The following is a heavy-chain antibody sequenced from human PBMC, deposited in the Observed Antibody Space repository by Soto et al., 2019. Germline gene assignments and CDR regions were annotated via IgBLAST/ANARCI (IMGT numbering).Heavy chain of an antibody. D-gene: IGHD3-22*01. Sequence: SGGSLRLSCAASGFTFSSYGMHWVRQAPGKGLEWVAVIWYDGSNKYYADSVKGRFTISRDNSKNTLYLQMNSLRAEDTAVYYCARDLAGYYYDSSGPFDYWGQGTLVTVSS. CDR3: ARDLAGYYYDSSGPFDY. V-gene: IGHV3-33*01. J-gene: IGHJ4*02. CDR2: IWYDGSNK. CDR1: GFTFSSYG.